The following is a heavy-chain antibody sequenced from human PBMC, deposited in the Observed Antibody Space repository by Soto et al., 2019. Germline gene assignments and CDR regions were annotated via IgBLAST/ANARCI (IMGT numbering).Heavy chain of an antibody. Sequence: GGSLRLSCAASGFTFSNYAVTWVRQAPGKGLEWVSTISGSGGSTYYADSVKGRFTISRDNSKNTLYLQTNSLRAEDTAVYYCAKDQGSSWYEIDYWGQGTLVTVSS. J-gene: IGHJ4*02. CDR1: GFTFSNYA. CDR3: AKDQGSSWYEIDY. D-gene: IGHD6-13*01. V-gene: IGHV3-23*01. CDR2: ISGSGGST.